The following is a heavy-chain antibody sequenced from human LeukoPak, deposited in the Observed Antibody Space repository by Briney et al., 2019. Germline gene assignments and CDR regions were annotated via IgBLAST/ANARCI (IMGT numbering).Heavy chain of an antibody. CDR3: ARQIFYSTSWLPFDY. J-gene: IGHJ4*03. V-gene: IGHV3-74*01. Sequence: QPGGSPRLACAASGFTFSSYAMSWVRQSPGKGLVWVSRISGDGSSASYADSVKGQFTISRDNTKNTLFQQMNSLRAEDTAVYFCARQIFYSTSWLPFDYWGHGNLVTVSP. CDR1: GFTFSSYA. CDR2: ISGDGSSA. D-gene: IGHD6-13*01.